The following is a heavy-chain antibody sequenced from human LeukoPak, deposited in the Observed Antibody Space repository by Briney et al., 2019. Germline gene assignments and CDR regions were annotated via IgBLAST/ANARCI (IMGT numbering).Heavy chain of an antibody. CDR3: ARDASDTAMVGYFQH. Sequence: PGGSLRLSCAASGFTFSSYEMNWVRQAPGKGLEWVAVIWYDGSNKYYAASVKGRFTISRDNSKIILYLQINSLRAEDTAVYYCARDASDTAMVGYFQHWGQGTLVTVSS. J-gene: IGHJ1*01. V-gene: IGHV3-33*08. CDR2: IWYDGSNK. CDR1: GFTFSSYE. D-gene: IGHD5-18*01.